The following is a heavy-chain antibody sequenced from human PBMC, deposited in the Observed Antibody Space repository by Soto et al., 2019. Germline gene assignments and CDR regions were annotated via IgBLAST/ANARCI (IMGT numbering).Heavy chain of an antibody. CDR2: IYYSGST. Sequence: SETLSLTCTVSGGSISDYYWSWIRQPPGRGLEWIGYIYYSGSTNSNPSLKSRVTISVDASKNQLSLKLSSVTAADTAVYYCARIGYDSSGSLGAFDIWGQGTMVTVSS. D-gene: IGHD3-22*01. J-gene: IGHJ3*02. CDR3: ARIGYDSSGSLGAFDI. V-gene: IGHV4-59*01. CDR1: GGSISDYY.